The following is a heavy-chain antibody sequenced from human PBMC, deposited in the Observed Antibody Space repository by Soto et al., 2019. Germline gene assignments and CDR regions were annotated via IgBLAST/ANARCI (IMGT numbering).Heavy chain of an antibody. Sequence: SETLSLTCAVSGGSIISNYWWAWLRQSPGKRPEWIAYIYYSGSTNYNPSLKSRATISVDTSKSQFSLTLTSVTAADAATYYCARSPNYYYYGFDVWGQGTTVTVSS. J-gene: IGHJ6*02. D-gene: IGHD3-10*01. V-gene: IGHV4-59*01. CDR1: GGSIISNY. CDR2: IYYSGST. CDR3: ARSPNYYYYGFDV.